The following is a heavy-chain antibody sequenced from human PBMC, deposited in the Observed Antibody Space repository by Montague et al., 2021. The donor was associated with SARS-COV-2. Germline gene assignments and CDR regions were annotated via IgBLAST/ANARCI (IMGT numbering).Heavy chain of an antibody. CDR1: GDSVSSNSAT. CDR2: TYYRTMRNS. J-gene: IGHJ4*02. Sequence: CAISGDSVSSNSATWNWIRQSPSRGLEWLGRTYYRTMRNSDYARSVKSRIAINPDTSKNQFSLQLSSVTPEYPALYYCVRGIEAAGSYNYWGQGTLVTVSS. V-gene: IGHV6-1*01. D-gene: IGHD6-13*01. CDR3: VRGIEAAGSYNY.